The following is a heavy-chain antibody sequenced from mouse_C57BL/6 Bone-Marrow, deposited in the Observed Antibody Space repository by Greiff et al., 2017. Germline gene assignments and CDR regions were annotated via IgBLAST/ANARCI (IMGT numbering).Heavy chain of an antibody. V-gene: IGHV1-75*01. CDR2: IFPGSGST. Sequence: QVQLKESGPELVKPGASVKISCKASGYTFTDYYINWVKQRPGQGLEWIGWIFPGSGSTYYNEKFKGKATLTVDKSSSTAYMLLSSLTSEDSAVYFCARELEFITTVVAPGYFDVWGTGTTVTVSS. D-gene: IGHD1-1*01. J-gene: IGHJ1*03. CDR3: ARELEFITTVVAPGYFDV. CDR1: GYTFTDYY.